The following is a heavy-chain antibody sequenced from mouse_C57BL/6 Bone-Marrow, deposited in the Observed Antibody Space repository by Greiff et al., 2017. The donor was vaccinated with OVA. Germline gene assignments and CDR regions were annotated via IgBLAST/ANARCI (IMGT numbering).Heavy chain of an antibody. J-gene: IGHJ2*01. V-gene: IGHV1-20*01. Sequence: EVKLMESGPELVKPGDSVKISCKASGYSFTGYFMNWVMQSHGKSLEWIGRINPYNGDTFYNQKFKGKATLTVDKSSSTAHMELRSLTSEDSAVYYCARDYYGFDYWGQGTTLTVSS. CDR3: ARDYYGFDY. CDR2: INPYNGDT. CDR1: GYSFTGYF. D-gene: IGHD1-1*01.